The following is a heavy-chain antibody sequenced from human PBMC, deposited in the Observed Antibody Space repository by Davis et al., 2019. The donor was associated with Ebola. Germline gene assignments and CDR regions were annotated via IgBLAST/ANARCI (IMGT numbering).Heavy chain of an antibody. Sequence: PGGSLRLSCVASGFTFSSYAMHWVRQAPGKGLEWVAVISYDGSNKYYADSVKGRFTISRDNSKNTLYLQMNSLRAEDTAVYYCAKDRGPAYSSSSGALGYYYGMDVWGKGTTVTVSS. CDR3: AKDRGPAYSSSSGALGYYYGMDV. D-gene: IGHD6-6*01. J-gene: IGHJ6*04. V-gene: IGHV3-30-3*01. CDR1: GFTFSSYA. CDR2: ISYDGSNK.